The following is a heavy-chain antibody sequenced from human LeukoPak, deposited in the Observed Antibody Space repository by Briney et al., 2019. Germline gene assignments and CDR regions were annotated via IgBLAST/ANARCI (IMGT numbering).Heavy chain of an antibody. CDR2: ISGSGGST. Sequence: PGGSLRLSCAASGFTFSSYAMSWVRQAPGKGLEWVSAISGSGGSTYYADSVKGRFTVSRDNSKNTLYLQMNSLRAEDTAVYYCAKAIRYCSSTSCYTNGAFDIWGQGTMVTVSS. CDR1: GFTFSSYA. V-gene: IGHV3-23*01. D-gene: IGHD2-2*02. CDR3: AKAIRYCSSTSCYTNGAFDI. J-gene: IGHJ3*02.